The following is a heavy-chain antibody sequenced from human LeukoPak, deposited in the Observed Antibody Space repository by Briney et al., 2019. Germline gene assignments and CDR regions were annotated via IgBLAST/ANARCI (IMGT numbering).Heavy chain of an antibody. V-gene: IGHV3-74*01. Sequence: GRSLRLSCAASGFTFSSYAMHWVRQAPGKGLVWVSRLYSEGGRTYYADSVKGRFTISRDNAKNTLYLQMNSLTVEDTAVYYCSRGLGQPVDSWGQGTLVTVSS. CDR3: SRGLGQPVDS. D-gene: IGHD6-6*01. J-gene: IGHJ4*02. CDR2: LYSEGGRT. CDR1: GFTFSSYA.